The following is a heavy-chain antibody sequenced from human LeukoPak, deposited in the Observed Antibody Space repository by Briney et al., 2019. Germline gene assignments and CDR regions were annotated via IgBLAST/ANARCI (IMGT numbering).Heavy chain of an antibody. J-gene: IGHJ4*02. CDR2: IIPIFGTA. CDR3: ARSYSSSWLGDY. D-gene: IGHD6-13*01. V-gene: IGHV1-69*06. Sequence: ASVKVSCKASGGTFSSYAISWVRQAPGQGLEWMGGIIPIFGTANYAQKFQGRVTITADKSTSTAYMELSSLRSEDTAVYYCARSYSSSWLGDYWGQGTLVTVSS. CDR1: GGTFSSYA.